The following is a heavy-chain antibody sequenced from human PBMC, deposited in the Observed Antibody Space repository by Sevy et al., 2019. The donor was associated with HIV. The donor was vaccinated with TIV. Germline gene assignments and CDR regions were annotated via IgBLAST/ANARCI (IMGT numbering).Heavy chain of an antibody. Sequence: GGSLRLSCAASGFDFSIYSMSWVRQAPGKGLEWVSTLSFGCGKINYADSVKGRFIISRDNSKSSVYLQMNNMRVVDTAVYYCAREGCTKPHDYWGQGTLVTVSS. J-gene: IGHJ4*02. CDR2: LSFGCGKI. D-gene: IGHD2-8*01. V-gene: IGHV3-23*01. CDR1: GFDFSIYS. CDR3: AREGCTKPHDY.